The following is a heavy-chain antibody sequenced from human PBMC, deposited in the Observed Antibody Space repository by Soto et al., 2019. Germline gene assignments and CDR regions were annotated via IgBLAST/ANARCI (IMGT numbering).Heavy chain of an antibody. Sequence: GASVKVSCKASGYTFTIYFMHWVLQAPGQGLEWMGIINSSGGSTSYAQKFQGRVTMTRDTSTSTVYMELSSLRSEDTAVYYCARGGRNVGFDICGQGTMVTVSS. CDR3: ARGGRNVGFDI. J-gene: IGHJ3*02. CDR1: GYTFTIYF. V-gene: IGHV1-46*01. CDR2: INSSGGST. D-gene: IGHD3-16*01.